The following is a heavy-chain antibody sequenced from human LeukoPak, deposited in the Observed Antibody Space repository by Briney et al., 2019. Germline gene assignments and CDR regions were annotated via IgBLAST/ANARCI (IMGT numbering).Heavy chain of an antibody. D-gene: IGHD5-24*01. J-gene: IGHJ3*02. CDR3: ARLEEMPTIASAFDI. CDR2: IFSSGST. V-gene: IGHV4-59*08. Sequence: ASETLSLTCTVSGGSISTYSWSWIRQHPGKGLEWIGYIFSSGSTNSNPSLKSRVTISVDTSKNHLSLKLSSVTAADTAVYYCARLEEMPTIASAFDIWGQGTVVTVSS. CDR1: GGSISTYS.